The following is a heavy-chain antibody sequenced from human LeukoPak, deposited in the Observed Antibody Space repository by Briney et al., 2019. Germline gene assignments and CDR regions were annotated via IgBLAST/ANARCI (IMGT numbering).Heavy chain of an antibody. CDR2: ISYTGSNK. Sequence: PGGTLRLTCAASGFTFSSYGWHWVRQPPGKGLEWVAVISYTGSNKYNPDSVKRRFTISRDNSKNTLYLQMNSLRAEDTAVYYCAKVASGYDWADAFDIWGEGAMVAVSS. J-gene: IGHJ3*02. V-gene: IGHV3-30*18. CDR3: AKVASGYDWADAFDI. D-gene: IGHD5-12*01. CDR1: GFTFSSYG.